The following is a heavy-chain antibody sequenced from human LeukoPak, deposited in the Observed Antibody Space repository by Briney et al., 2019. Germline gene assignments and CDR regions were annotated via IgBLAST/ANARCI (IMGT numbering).Heavy chain of an antibody. CDR2: ISGSGGST. D-gene: IGHD6-19*01. V-gene: IGHV3-23*01. CDR1: GFSVSSNY. J-gene: IGHJ4*02. CDR3: ASSGWYRPFDY. Sequence: PGGSLRLSCAASGFSVSSNYMTWVRQAPGKGLEWVSAISGSGGSTYYADSVKGRFTISRDNSKNTLYLQMNSLRAEDTAVYYCASSGWYRPFDYWGQGTLVTVSS.